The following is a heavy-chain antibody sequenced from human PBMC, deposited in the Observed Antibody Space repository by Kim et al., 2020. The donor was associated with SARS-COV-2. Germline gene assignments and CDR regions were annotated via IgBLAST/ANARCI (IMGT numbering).Heavy chain of an antibody. Sequence: SETLSLTCTVSGGSISSYYWSWIRQPPGKGLEWIGYIYYSGSTNYNPSLKSRVTISVDTSKNQFSLKLSSVTAADTAVYYCAGAYDYGERDYGMDVWGQGTTVTVSS. CDR1: GGSISSYY. CDR3: AGAYDYGERDYGMDV. D-gene: IGHD4-17*01. V-gene: IGHV4-59*01. CDR2: IYYSGST. J-gene: IGHJ6*02.